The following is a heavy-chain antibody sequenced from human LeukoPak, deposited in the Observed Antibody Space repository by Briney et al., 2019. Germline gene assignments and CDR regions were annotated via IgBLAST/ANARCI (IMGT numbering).Heavy chain of an antibody. Sequence: GGSLRLSCTASGFTLSSYAIHGVRQAPGKGLEWVSVIYLDGSKIYYADSVKGRFTLSRDNSKNTLYLQMNSLRAEDTAVYYCAKRDSSGSLPRLFDYWGQGTLVTVSS. CDR2: IYLDGSKI. CDR3: AKRDSSGSLPRLFDY. V-gene: IGHV3-33*06. CDR1: GFTLSSYA. J-gene: IGHJ4*02. D-gene: IGHD6-19*01.